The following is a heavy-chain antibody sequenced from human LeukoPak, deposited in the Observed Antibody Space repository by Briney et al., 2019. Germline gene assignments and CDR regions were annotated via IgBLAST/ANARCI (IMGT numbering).Heavy chain of an antibody. CDR3: ARDPRLRGLDDTFDI. D-gene: IGHD2-8*01. CDR1: GFTFSSYA. CDR2: IYSGGST. V-gene: IGHV3-23*03. J-gene: IGHJ3*02. Sequence: PGGSLRLSCAASGFTFSSYAMSWVRQAPGKGLEWVSVIYSGGSTSYADSVRGRFTISRDNSKNTVYLQMNSLRAEDTAVYYCARDPRLRGLDDTFDIWGQGTMVTVSS.